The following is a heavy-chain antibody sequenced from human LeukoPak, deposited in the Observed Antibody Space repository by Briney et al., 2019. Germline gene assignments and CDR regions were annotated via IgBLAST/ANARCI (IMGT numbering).Heavy chain of an antibody. J-gene: IGHJ3*02. V-gene: IGHV4-30-2*01. CDR2: IYHSGST. CDR1: GGSISSGTSY. D-gene: IGHD1-1*01. CDR3: ASSLIGNAARNYI. Sequence: SENLSLTCTVSGGSISSGTSYWSWVRQPPGKGLEWIGYIYHSGSTYYNLSLKSRVTISVDRSKNQFSLNLSSVTAADTAVYYRASSLIGNAARNYIWGRGTMVTVSS.